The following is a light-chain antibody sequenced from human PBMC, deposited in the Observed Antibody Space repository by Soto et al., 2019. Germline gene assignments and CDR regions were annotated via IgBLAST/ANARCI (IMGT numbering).Light chain of an antibody. CDR1: DSDIGGYDH. CDR3: SSQTSRTALV. J-gene: IGLJ1*01. CDR2: DVT. Sequence: QSVLTQPASVSASPGQSIAISCTGTDSDIGGYDHVSWYQQHPGKAPKLLIYDVTNRPSGVSSRFSGSKAGRTASLTISGLQTEDEADNYCSSQTSRTALVFGTGTKVTAL. V-gene: IGLV2-14*03.